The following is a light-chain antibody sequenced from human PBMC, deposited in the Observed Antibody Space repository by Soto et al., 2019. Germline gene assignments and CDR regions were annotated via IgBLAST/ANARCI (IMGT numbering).Light chain of an antibody. J-gene: IGKJ1*01. V-gene: IGKV1-13*02. CDR3: QQCYMGWT. CDR2: DAS. Sequence: AIQLTQSPSSLSASVGDRVTITCRASQGISSYLAWYQQKPGKAPKLLIYDASSLESGVPSRFSGIGSGTEFTLSISSLQPEDFGTYYCQQCYMGWTFGQGTKVDIK. CDR1: QGISSY.